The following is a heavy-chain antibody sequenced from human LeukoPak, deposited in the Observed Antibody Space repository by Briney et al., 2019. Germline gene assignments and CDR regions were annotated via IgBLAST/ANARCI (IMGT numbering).Heavy chain of an antibody. D-gene: IGHD3-22*01. V-gene: IGHV1-18*04. Sequence: GASVKVSCKASGYTFTGYYMHWVRQAPGQGLEWMGWISAYNGNTNYAQKLQGRVTMTTDTSTSTAYMELRSLRSDDTAVYYCARGHSTYYYDSSGSLLDYWGQGTLVTVSS. CDR1: GYTFTGYY. CDR2: ISAYNGNT. J-gene: IGHJ4*02. CDR3: ARGHSTYYYDSSGSLLDY.